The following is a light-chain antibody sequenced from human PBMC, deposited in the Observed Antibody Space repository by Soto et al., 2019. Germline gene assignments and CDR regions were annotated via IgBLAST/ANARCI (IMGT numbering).Light chain of an antibody. J-gene: IGLJ2*01. CDR3: CSYAGSYTLI. Sequence: QSALTQPRSVSGSPGQSVTISCTGTRSDVGGYKYVSWYQQHPGKVPKVMIYDVSKRPSGVPDRFSGSKSGNTASLTISGLQAEDEADYYCCSYAGSYTLIFGGGTKLTVL. CDR1: RSDVGGYKY. V-gene: IGLV2-11*01. CDR2: DVS.